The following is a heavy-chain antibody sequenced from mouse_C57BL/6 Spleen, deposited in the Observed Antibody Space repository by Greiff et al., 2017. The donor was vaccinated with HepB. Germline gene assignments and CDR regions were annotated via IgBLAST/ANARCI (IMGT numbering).Heavy chain of an antibody. Sequence: ESGPELVKPGASVKLSCKASGYTFTSYDINWVKQRPGQGLEWIGWIYPRDGSTKYNEKFKGKATLTVDTSSSTAYMELHSLTSEDSAVYFCARRDSNYYFDYWGQGTTLTVSS. CDR3: ARRDSNYYFDY. J-gene: IGHJ2*01. V-gene: IGHV1-85*01. CDR1: GYTFTSYD. D-gene: IGHD2-5*01. CDR2: IYPRDGST.